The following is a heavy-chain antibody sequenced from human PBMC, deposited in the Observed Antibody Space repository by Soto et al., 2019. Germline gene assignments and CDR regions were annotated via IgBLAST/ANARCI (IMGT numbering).Heavy chain of an antibody. D-gene: IGHD5-12*01. CDR3: ARGGWLRIGGYDFDH. Sequence: QVQLQESGPGLVKPSETLSLTCTVSGGSISTYYWSWIRQPPGKGLEWIGYIYYSGSTNYSTNYNPSLKSRVTISVDTSKNQSSLKLTSVTSADTAVYHCARGGWLRIGGYDFDHWGQGTLVTVSS. J-gene: IGHJ4*02. CDR1: GGSISTYY. V-gene: IGHV4-59*01. CDR2: IYYSGSTNYST.